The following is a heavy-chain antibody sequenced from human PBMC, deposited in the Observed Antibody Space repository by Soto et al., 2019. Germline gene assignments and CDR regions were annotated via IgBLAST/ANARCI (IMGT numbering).Heavy chain of an antibody. D-gene: IGHD3-22*01. J-gene: IGHJ2*01. Sequence: QVQLQESGPGLVKPSQTLSLTCTVSGGSISSGDYYWSWIRQPPGKGLEWIGYIYYSGSTYYNPSLMSRVTRSVDTSKNQFSLKLSSVTAADTAVYYCSRGVGYYSWYFDLWGRGTLVTVSS. CDR1: GGSISSGDYY. CDR2: IYYSGST. V-gene: IGHV4-30-4*01. CDR3: SRGVGYYSWYFDL.